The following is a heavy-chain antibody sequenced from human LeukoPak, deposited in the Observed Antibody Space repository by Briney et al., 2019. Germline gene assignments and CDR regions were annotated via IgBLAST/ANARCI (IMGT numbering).Heavy chain of an antibody. J-gene: IGHJ4*02. Sequence: GGSLRLSCAASGFTFSSFWMNWVRQAPGKGPGWVANIKQDGSEKLYVDSVKGRFTISRDNARNSLYLQMNSLRAEDTAVYYCARGDSFDYWGQGTLVTVSS. CDR2: IKQDGSEK. V-gene: IGHV3-7*04. CDR1: GFTFSSFW. CDR3: ARGDSFDY.